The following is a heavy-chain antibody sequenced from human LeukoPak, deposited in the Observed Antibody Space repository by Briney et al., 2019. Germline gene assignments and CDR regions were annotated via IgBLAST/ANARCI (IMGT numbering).Heavy chain of an antibody. CDR2: IYYSGST. Sequence: SETLSLTCTVPGGSISSYYWSWIRQPPGKGLEWIGYIYYSGSTNYNPSLKSRVTISVDTSKNQFSLKLSSVTAADTAVYYCARGAYTYYLDYWGQGTLVTVSS. J-gene: IGHJ4*02. D-gene: IGHD4-11*01. V-gene: IGHV4-59*01. CDR3: ARGAYTYYLDY. CDR1: GGSISSYY.